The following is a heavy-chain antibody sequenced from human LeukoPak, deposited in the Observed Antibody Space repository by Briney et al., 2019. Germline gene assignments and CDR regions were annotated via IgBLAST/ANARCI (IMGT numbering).Heavy chain of an antibody. J-gene: IGHJ4*02. CDR3: ARDTKN. D-gene: IGHD1-1*01. Sequence: GSLRLSCAASGFTVGSNYMSWVRQAPGKGLECVSVIYIGGSAFYADSVKGRFTISRDNSKNTLYLQMNSLRAEDTAMYYCARDTKNWGQGTLVTVSS. CDR2: IYIGGSA. V-gene: IGHV3-53*01. CDR1: GFTVGSNY.